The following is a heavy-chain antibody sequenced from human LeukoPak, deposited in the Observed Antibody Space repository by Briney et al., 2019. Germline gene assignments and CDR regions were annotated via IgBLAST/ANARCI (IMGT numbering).Heavy chain of an antibody. CDR1: GFTFSSYA. Sequence: GASLRLSCAASGFTFSSYAMSWVRQAPGKGLEWVSAISGSGGSTYYADSVKGRFTISRDNSKNTLYLQMNSLRAEDTTVYYCAPAAAYSSSWPDFDYWGQGTLVTVSS. D-gene: IGHD6-13*01. V-gene: IGHV3-23*01. CDR3: APAAAYSSSWPDFDY. J-gene: IGHJ4*02. CDR2: ISGSGGST.